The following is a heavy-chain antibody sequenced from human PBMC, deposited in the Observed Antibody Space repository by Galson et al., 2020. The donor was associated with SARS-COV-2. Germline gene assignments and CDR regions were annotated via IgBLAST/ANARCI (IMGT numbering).Heavy chain of an antibody. V-gene: IGHV6-1*01. D-gene: IGHD1-1*01. J-gene: IGHJ4*02. CDR2: TYYRSKWYN. Sequence: ASETLSLTCAISGDSVSSNSAAWIWIRQSPSRGLEWLGRTYYRSKWYNDYAESVKSRITINPDTSKNQLSLQLNSVTPEDTAVYYCTRAADAGHLYFDYWGQGTLVTVSS. CDR3: TRAADAGHLYFDY. CDR1: GDSVSSNSAA.